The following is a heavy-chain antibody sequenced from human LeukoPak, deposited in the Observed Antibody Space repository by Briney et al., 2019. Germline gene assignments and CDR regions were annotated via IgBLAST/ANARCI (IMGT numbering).Heavy chain of an antibody. CDR1: GGSISSYY. CDR3: TREKSYGYIRADS. D-gene: IGHD3-16*01. CDR2: IYASGGT. V-gene: IGHV4-4*07. J-gene: IGHJ4*02. Sequence: NPSETLSLTCTVSGGSISSYYWNWIRQPPGKGLEWIGHIYASGGTKYNPSLESRVTISIDTSKNQLYLRLSSVTAADTAVYYCTREKSYGYIRADSWGQGTLVAVSS.